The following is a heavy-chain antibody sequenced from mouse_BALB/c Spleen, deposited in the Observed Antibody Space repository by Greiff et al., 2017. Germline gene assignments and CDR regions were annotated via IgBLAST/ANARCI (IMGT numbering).Heavy chain of an antibody. J-gene: IGHJ4*01. Sequence: EVMLVESGGGLVQPGGSRKLSCAASGFTFSDYGMAWVRQAPGKGPEWVAFISNLAYSIYYADTVTGRFTISRENAKNTLYLEMSSLRSEYTAMYYCARGYDLYAMDDWGQGTSVTVSS. CDR2: ISNLAYSI. CDR1: GFTFSDYG. D-gene: IGHD2-3*01. V-gene: IGHV5-15*02. CDR3: ARGYDLYAMDD.